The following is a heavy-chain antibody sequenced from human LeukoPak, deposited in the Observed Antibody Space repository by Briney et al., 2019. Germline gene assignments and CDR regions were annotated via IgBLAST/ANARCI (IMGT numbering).Heavy chain of an antibody. CDR3: ALSYTSGYYYHFDY. CDR1: GYTFSIYA. CDR2: ISGSGGST. J-gene: IGHJ4*02. Sequence: GGSLRLSCAASGYTFSIYAMSWVRQAPGKGLEWVSVISGSGGSTYYADSVRGRVTISRDNSKKTVYLQINSLRAEDTAVYYCALSYTSGYYYHFDYWGQGTLVAVSS. V-gene: IGHV3-23*01. D-gene: IGHD3-22*01.